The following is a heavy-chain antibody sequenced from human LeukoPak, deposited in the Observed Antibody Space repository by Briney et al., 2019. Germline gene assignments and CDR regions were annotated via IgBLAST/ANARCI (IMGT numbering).Heavy chain of an antibody. V-gene: IGHV4-38-2*01. J-gene: IGHJ4*02. Sequence: SETLSLTCAVSGYSISSGYYWGWIRQPPGKGLEWIGSIYYSGSTYYNPSLKSRVTISVDTSKNQFSLKLSSVTAADTAVYYCARHPRTASFDYWGQGTLVTVSS. CDR2: IYYSGST. CDR3: ARHPRTASFDY. CDR1: GYSISSGYY.